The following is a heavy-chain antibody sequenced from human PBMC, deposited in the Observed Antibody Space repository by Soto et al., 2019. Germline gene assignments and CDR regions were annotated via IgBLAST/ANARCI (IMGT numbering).Heavy chain of an antibody. CDR2: INPNSGGT. V-gene: IGHV1-2*04. CDR1: GYTFTGYY. J-gene: IGHJ3*02. D-gene: IGHD3-22*01. Sequence: ASVKVSCKASGYTFTGYYMHWVRQAPGQGLEWMGWINPNSGGTNYAQKFQGWVTMTRDTSISTAYMELGRLRSDDTAVYYCARTSMIVVGEGAFDIWGQGTMVTVSS. CDR3: ARTSMIVVGEGAFDI.